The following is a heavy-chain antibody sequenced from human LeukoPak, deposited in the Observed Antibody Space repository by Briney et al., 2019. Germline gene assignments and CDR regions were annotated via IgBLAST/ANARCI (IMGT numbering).Heavy chain of an antibody. Sequence: ASVTVSCKASGYTFTSYGISRVRQAPGQGLEWMGWISAYNGNTNYAQKLQGRVTMTTDTSTSTAYMELRSLRSDDTAVYYCARDCGGDCEDAFDIWGQGTMVTVSS. J-gene: IGHJ3*02. CDR3: ARDCGGDCEDAFDI. CDR2: ISAYNGNT. CDR1: GYTFTSYG. D-gene: IGHD2-21*02. V-gene: IGHV1-18*01.